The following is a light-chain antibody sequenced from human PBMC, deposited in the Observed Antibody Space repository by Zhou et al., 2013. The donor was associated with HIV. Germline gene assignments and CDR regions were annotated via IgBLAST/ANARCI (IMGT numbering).Light chain of an antibody. CDR1: QGISNW. V-gene: IGKV1-12*01. CDR2: GAS. J-gene: IGKJ1*01. CDR3: QQSYSTLWT. Sequence: DIQMTQSPSSVSASVGDRVTITCRASQGISNWLAWYQQKPGKTPKLLIYGASSLQSGVPSRFSGSGFGTDFTLTINRLHPEDFATYYCQQSYSTLWTFGQGTKVEIK.